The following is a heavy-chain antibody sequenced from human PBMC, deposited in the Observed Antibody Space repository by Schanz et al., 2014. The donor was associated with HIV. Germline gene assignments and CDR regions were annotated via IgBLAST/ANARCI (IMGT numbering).Heavy chain of an antibody. D-gene: IGHD5-12*01. J-gene: IGHJ6*02. CDR1: GFTFSSYG. CDR3: ARGEVATIEDKRGDYYYYYTMDV. CDR2: ISYDGSNK. V-gene: IGHV3-30*03. Sequence: QVQLVESGGGVVQPGRSLRLSCAASGFTFSSYGMHWVRQAPGKGLEWVAVISYDGSNKYYTDSVKGRFTISRDSSKNTLYLQMNSLRAEDTAVYYCARGEVATIEDKRGDYYYYYTMDVWGQGTTVTVSS.